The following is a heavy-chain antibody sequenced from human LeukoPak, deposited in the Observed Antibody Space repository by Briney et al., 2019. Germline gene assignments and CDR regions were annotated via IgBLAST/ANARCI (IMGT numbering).Heavy chain of an antibody. V-gene: IGHV3-30*18. D-gene: IGHD2-15*01. CDR1: GFTFSSHD. CDR2: ISYDGGKK. J-gene: IGHJ4*02. Sequence: GGSLRLSCAASGFTFSSHDMHWVRQAPGKGLEWVAIISYDGGKKDYADSVKGRFTISRDNSKNTLFLQMNSLRAEDAAIYYCAKAPLGRCTGAICYCFDYWGQGTLVTVSS. CDR3: AKAPLGRCTGAICYCFDY.